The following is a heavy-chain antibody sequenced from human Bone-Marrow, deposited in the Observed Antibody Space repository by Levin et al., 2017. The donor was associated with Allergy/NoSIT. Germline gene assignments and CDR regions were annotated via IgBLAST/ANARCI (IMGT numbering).Heavy chain of an antibody. Sequence: GESLKISCAASGFTFSSYEMNWVRQAPGKGLEWVSYISSSGSTIYYADSVKGRFTISRDNAKNSLYLQMNSLRAEDTAVYYCARAGDYDYIWGSYRYPPLDYWGQGTLVTVSS. J-gene: IGHJ4*02. D-gene: IGHD3-16*02. CDR1: GFTFSSYE. CDR3: ARAGDYDYIWGSYRYPPLDY. V-gene: IGHV3-48*03. CDR2: ISSSGSTI.